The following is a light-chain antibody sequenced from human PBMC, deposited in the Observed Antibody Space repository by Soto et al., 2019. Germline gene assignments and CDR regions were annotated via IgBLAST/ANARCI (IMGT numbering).Light chain of an antibody. J-gene: IGLJ2*01. V-gene: IGLV1-47*02. CDR3: AAWDDSLSGGV. CDR2: SNN. CDR1: SSNIGSNY. Sequence: HSVLTQPPSASGTPGQRVTISCSGSSSNIGSNYVYWYQQLPGTAPKLLIYSNNQRPSGVPDRFSGSKSGTSASLAISGLRSEDEADYYCAAWDDSLSGGVFGGGTKLTVL.